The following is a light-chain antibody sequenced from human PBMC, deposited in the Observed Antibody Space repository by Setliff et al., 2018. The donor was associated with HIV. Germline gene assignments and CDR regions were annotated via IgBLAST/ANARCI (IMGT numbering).Light chain of an antibody. Sequence: QSVLTQPPSVSGAPGQRVTISCTGSSSNIGAGYDVHWYQQLPGTAPRLLIYGNRNRHSGVPDRFSGSKSGTSASLTITGLRAEDEADYYCQSYDSSLSGSNVFGTGTKVTVL. CDR1: SSNIGAGYD. J-gene: IGLJ1*01. CDR2: GNR. V-gene: IGLV1-40*01. CDR3: QSYDSSLSGSNV.